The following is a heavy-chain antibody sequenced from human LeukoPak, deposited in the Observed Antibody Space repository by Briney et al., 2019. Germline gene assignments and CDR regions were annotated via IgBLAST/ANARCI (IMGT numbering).Heavy chain of an antibody. CDR2: ISGSGGST. CDR3: ARMTPMAIAFYFDY. Sequence: GGSLRLSCAASGFTFSSYGMSWVRQAPGKGLEWVSAISGSGGSTYFADSVKGRFTISSDNLKNTLYLQMNSLRAEDTAVYYCARMTPMAIAFYFDYWGQGTLVTVSS. D-gene: IGHD5-18*01. V-gene: IGHV3-23*01. J-gene: IGHJ4*02. CDR1: GFTFSSYG.